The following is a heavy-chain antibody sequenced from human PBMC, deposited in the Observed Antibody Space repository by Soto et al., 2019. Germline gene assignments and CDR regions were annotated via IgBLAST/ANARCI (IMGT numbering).Heavy chain of an antibody. CDR1: GFTFSSYE. J-gene: IGHJ5*02. CDR2: ISSSGSII. CDR3: ARGGYYDSGWFDP. V-gene: IGHV3-48*03. D-gene: IGHD3-10*01. Sequence: EVQVAESGGGLVQPGGSLRLSCAASGFTFSSYEMNWVRQAPGKGLEWVSYISSSGSIIYYADSVKGRFTISRDNAKNSLYLQMNSLRAEDTAVYYCARGGYYDSGWFDPWGQGTLVTVSS.